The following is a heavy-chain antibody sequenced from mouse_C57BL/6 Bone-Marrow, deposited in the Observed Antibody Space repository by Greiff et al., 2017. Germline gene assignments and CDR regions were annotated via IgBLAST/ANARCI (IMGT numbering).Heavy chain of an antibody. V-gene: IGHV14-2*01. D-gene: IGHD2-1*01. CDR2: IDPEDGET. Sequence: EVMLVESGAELVKPGASVKLSCTASGFNIKDYYMHWVKQRTEQGLEWIGRIDPEDGETKYAPKFQGKATLTADKSSNTAYMHLSSLTSEDTAVYDCARSYYGNSYFDYWDQGTTLSVTS. CDR3: ARSYYGNSYFDY. CDR1: GFNIKDYY. J-gene: IGHJ2*01.